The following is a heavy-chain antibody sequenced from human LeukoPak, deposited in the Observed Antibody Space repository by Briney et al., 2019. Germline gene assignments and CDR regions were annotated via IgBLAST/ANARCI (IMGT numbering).Heavy chain of an antibody. CDR3: ATPNYYDSSGYPKYFQH. J-gene: IGHJ1*01. V-gene: IGHV3-7*01. Sequence: PGGSLRLSCAATGFTFSSYWMSWVRQAPGKGLEWVANIKQGGSEKYYVDSVKGRFTIPRDNAKNSLYLQMNSLRAEDTAVYYCATPNYYDSSGYPKYFQHWGQGTLVTVSS. D-gene: IGHD3-22*01. CDR2: IKQGGSEK. CDR1: GFTFSSYW.